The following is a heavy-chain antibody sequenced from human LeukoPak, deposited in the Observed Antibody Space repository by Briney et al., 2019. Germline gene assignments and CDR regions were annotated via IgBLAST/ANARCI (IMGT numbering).Heavy chain of an antibody. D-gene: IGHD6-6*01. CDR1: GYSISSGYY. V-gene: IGHV4-38-2*02. CDR2: IYHSGST. CDR3: ARGPTGYSSSSLYFDY. Sequence: PSETLSLTCNVSGYSISSGYYWGWLRQPPGKGPEWIGRIYHSGSTYYNTSLKSRVTISVDTSKNQISLKLISVTAADTAVYYCARGPTGYSSSSLYFDYWGQGTLVTVSS. J-gene: IGHJ4*02.